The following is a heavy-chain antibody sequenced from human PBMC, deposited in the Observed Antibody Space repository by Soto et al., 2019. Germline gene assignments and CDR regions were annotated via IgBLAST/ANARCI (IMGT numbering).Heavy chain of an antibody. CDR2: IYYSGST. J-gene: IGHJ4*02. D-gene: IGHD4-4*01. V-gene: IGHV4-59*01. Sequence: SETLSLTFAVYGCSFSGYYWSWIRQPPGKGLEWIGYIYYSGSTNYNPSLKSRVTISVDTSKNQFSLKLSSVTAADTAVYYCARERTLQSVGGVLAVPDYWGQGTLVTVSS. CDR1: GCSFSGYY. CDR3: ARERTLQSVGGVLAVPDY.